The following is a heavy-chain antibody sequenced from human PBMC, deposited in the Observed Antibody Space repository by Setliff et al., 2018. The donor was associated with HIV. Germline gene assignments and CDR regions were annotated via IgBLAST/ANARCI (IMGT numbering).Heavy chain of an antibody. CDR2: ISSSSSTI. Sequence: GASVKVSCAASGFTFSSYSMNWVRQAPGKGLEWVSYISSSSSTIYYADSVKGRFTISRDNAKNSLYLQMNSLRAEDTAVYYCARDKVGRGTPNALPRIMITFGGVLPAWGGGKFDYWGQGTLVTVSS. D-gene: IGHD3-16*01. V-gene: IGHV3-48*04. CDR1: GFTFSSYS. J-gene: IGHJ4*02. CDR3: ARDKVGRGTPNALPRIMITFGGVLPAWGGGKFDY.